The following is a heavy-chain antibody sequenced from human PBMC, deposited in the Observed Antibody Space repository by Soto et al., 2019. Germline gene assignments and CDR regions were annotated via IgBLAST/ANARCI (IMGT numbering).Heavy chain of an antibody. CDR3: TREGDDWLFWFDP. CDR1: GFTFGDYA. CDR2: IRSKAYGGTT. J-gene: IGHJ5*02. D-gene: IGHD3-9*01. V-gene: IGHV3-49*03. Sequence: PGGSLRLSCTASGFTFGDYAMSWFRQAPGKGLEWVGFIRSKAYGGTTEYAASVKGRFTISRDDSKSIAYLQMNSLKTEDTAVYYFTREGDDWLFWFDPWGQGTLVTVSS.